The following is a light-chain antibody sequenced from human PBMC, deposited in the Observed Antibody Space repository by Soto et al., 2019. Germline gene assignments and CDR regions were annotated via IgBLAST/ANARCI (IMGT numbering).Light chain of an antibody. CDR3: QQLSSSPHMYT. Sequence: EIVLTQSPGTLSLSPGERATLSCRASQTDSSSYLSWYQQKPGQAPRLLIYLASSRATGIPDRFSGSGSGTDFTLTISRLEPEVFAVYYCQQLSSSPHMYTFGQGTKLEIK. CDR1: QTDSSSY. V-gene: IGKV3-20*01. J-gene: IGKJ2*01. CDR2: LAS.